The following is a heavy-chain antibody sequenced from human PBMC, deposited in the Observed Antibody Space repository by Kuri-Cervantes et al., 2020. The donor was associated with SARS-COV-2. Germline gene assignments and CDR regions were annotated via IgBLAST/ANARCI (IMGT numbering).Heavy chain of an antibody. V-gene: IGHV4-38-2*01. CDR2: IYHSGST. CDR1: GYSISSGYY. Sequence: GSLRLSCAVSGYSISSGYYWGWVRQPPGKGLVGVGSIYHSGSTYYNPSLKSRVTISVDTSKNQFSLKLSSVTAADTAVYYCAGTPYYDFWSGYYPFDYWGQGTLVTVSS. CDR3: AGTPYYDFWSGYYPFDY. J-gene: IGHJ4*02. D-gene: IGHD3-3*01.